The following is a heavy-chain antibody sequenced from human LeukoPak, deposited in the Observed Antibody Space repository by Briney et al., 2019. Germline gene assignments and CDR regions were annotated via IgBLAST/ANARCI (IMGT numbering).Heavy chain of an antibody. D-gene: IGHD1-26*01. CDR3: ARVAGSIDY. CDR2: MSTSSGNT. J-gene: IGHJ4*02. Sequence: ASVKVSCKASGYTFTNYDINWVRQAPGQGLEWMGWMSTSSGNTGYAQKFQGRLTMTRDTSITTVYMELSSLRSDDTAVYYCARVAGSIDYWGQGTLVTVSS. V-gene: IGHV1-8*01. CDR1: GYTFTNYD.